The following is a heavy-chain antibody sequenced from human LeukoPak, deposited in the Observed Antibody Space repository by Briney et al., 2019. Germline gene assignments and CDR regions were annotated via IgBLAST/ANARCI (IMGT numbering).Heavy chain of an antibody. D-gene: IGHD4-17*01. V-gene: IGHV3-30-3*01. CDR2: ISYDGSNK. Sequence: GGSLRLSCAASGFTFSSYAMHWVRQAPGKGLEWVAVISYDGSNKYYADSVKGRFTISRDNSKNTLYLQMNSLRAEDTAVYYCARGPDYVYYWGQGTLVTVSS. CDR1: GFTFSSYA. CDR3: ARGPDYVYY. J-gene: IGHJ4*02.